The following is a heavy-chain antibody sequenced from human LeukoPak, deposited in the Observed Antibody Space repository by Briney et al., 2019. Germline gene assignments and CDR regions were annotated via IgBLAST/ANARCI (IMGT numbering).Heavy chain of an antibody. CDR3: ARAHYYGSGSYYHY. J-gene: IGHJ4*02. CDR2: IYYRGST. V-gene: IGHV4-39*07. Sequence: SETLSLTCTVSGGSISSSSYYWGWIRQPPGKGLEWIGSIYYRGSTYYNPSLKSRVTISVDTSKNQFSLKLSSVTAADTAVYYCARAHYYGSGSYYHYWGQGTLVTVSS. CDR1: GGSISSSSYY. D-gene: IGHD3-10*01.